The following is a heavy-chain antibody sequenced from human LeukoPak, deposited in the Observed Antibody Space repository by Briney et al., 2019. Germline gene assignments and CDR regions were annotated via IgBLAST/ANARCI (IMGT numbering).Heavy chain of an antibody. D-gene: IGHD6-19*01. J-gene: IGHJ4*02. CDR2: INPDGTAT. V-gene: IGHV3-74*01. CDR1: GFTFSSSA. Sequence: GGSLRLSCAASGFTFSSSAMSWVRQAPGKGLVWVSRINPDGTATSYADSVKGRFTISRDNAKDTVYLQMNSLRAEDTAVYYCARVSIGWYSFDYWGQGTLVTVSS. CDR3: ARVSIGWYSFDY.